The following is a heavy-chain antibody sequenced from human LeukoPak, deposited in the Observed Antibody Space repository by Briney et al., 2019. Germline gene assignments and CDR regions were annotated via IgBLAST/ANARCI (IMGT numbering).Heavy chain of an antibody. J-gene: IGHJ4*02. CDR3: ARGIYGGNPADY. Sequence: GGSLRLSCAASGFTFSNYWMHWVRQAPGKGLVWVSRINSDERSITYADSVKGRFTISRDNAKDTLYLQMNSLRAEDTAVYYCARGIYGGNPADYWGQGTLATVSS. CDR1: GFTFSNYW. V-gene: IGHV3-74*01. CDR2: INSDERSI. D-gene: IGHD4-23*01.